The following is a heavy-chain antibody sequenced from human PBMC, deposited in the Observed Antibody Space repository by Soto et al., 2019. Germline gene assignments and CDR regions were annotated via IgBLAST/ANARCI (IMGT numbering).Heavy chain of an antibody. V-gene: IGHV3-23*01. J-gene: IGHJ5*02. CDR3: AKDSGTDRFHYSWFVP. CDR1: GFTFSDYA. CDR2: IGTRDDI. Sequence: GGSLRLSCAASGFTFSDYAMSWVRQAPGKGLEWVSAIGTRDDIFYADSVKGRFTISRDDSKKTLYLQMKSLRAADKEIYYCAKDSGTDRFHYSWFVPWGQAILVTGS. D-gene: IGHD1-1*01.